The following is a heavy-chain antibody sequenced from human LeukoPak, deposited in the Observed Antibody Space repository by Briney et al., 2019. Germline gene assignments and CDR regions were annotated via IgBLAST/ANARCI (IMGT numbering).Heavy chain of an antibody. CDR2: ISGSGGSI. Sequence: GGSLRLSCAASGFTFSSYALNWVRQAPGKGLEWVSTISGSGGSIYYADSVKGRFTISRDNSANTLHLQMNSLRAENTAIYYCAKRFKQRPYYFDYWGQGTLVTVSS. V-gene: IGHV3-23*01. D-gene: IGHD6-25*01. CDR1: GFTFSSYA. CDR3: AKRFKQRPYYFDY. J-gene: IGHJ4*02.